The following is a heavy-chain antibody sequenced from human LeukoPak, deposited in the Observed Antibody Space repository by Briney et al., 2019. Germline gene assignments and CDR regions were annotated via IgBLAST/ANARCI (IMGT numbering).Heavy chain of an antibody. CDR1: GLTFSSYE. CDR3: ARGAYSSGWYLSGAIDY. Sequence: GGSLRLSCAASGLTFSSYEMNWVRQAPGKGLEWVSYISSSGSTIYYADSVKGRFTISRDNAKNSLYLQMNSLRAEDTAVYYCARGAYSSGWYLSGAIDYWGQGTLVTVSS. V-gene: IGHV3-48*03. J-gene: IGHJ4*02. D-gene: IGHD6-19*01. CDR2: ISSSGSTI.